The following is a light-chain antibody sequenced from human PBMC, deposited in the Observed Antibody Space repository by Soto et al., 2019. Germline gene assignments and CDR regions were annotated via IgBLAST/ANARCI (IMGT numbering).Light chain of an antibody. V-gene: IGKV4-1*01. CDR2: WAS. J-gene: IGKJ1*01. CDR1: QSVFVSPTTRNN. CDR3: QQYYSSPPWT. Sequence: DIVMTQSPDSLAVSLGERATINCRSSQSVFVSPTTRNNLAWYQQKPGQPPRLLIYWASTRQSGVPDRFSGSGSATDFTLTISSLQAEDVAVYYCQQYYSSPPWTFGQGTKVEIK.